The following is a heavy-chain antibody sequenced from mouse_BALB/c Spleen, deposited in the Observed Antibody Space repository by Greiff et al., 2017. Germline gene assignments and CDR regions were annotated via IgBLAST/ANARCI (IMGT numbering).Heavy chain of an antibody. V-gene: IGHV5-6-3*01. Sequence: EVMLVESGGGLVQPGGSLKLSCAASGFTFSSYGMSWVRQTPDKRLELVATINSNGGSTYYPDSVKGRFTISRDNAKNTLYLQMSSLKSEDTAMYYCARDNYYRYDVGFAYWGQGTLVTVSA. CDR2: INSNGGST. CDR3: ARDNYYRYDVGFAY. D-gene: IGHD2-14*01. CDR1: GFTFSSYG. J-gene: IGHJ3*01.